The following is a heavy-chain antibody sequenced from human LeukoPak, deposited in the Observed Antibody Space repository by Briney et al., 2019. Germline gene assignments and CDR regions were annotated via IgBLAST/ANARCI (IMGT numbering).Heavy chain of an antibody. CDR2: SYYSGST. Sequence: SETLSLTCTVSGAPISSSSYYWGWIRQPPGKGLEWIGTSYYSGSTYYNASLKSRVTISMDTSKNQFSLKLSSVTAADTAVYYCARQAYCSGTSCYPFDYWGQGTLVTVSS. D-gene: IGHD2-2*01. V-gene: IGHV4-39*01. CDR3: ARQAYCSGTSCYPFDY. J-gene: IGHJ4*02. CDR1: GAPISSSSYY.